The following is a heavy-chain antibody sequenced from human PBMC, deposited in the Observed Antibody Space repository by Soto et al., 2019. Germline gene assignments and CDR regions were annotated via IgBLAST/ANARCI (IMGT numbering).Heavy chain of an antibody. CDR3: ARRDYDILTGAYYFDY. CDR1: GGSISSSSYY. CDR2: IYYSGST. Sequence: SETLSLTWTVSGGSISSSSYYWGWIRQPPGKGLEWIGSIYYSGSTYYNPSLKSRVTISVDTSKNQFSLKLSSVTAADTAVYYCARRDYDILTGAYYFDYWGQGTLVTVSS. V-gene: IGHV4-39*01. D-gene: IGHD3-9*01. J-gene: IGHJ4*02.